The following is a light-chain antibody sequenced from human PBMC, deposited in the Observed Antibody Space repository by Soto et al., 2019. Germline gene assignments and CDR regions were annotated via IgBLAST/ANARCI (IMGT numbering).Light chain of an antibody. J-gene: IGLJ2*01. CDR1: SGHSNYA. Sequence: QLVLTQSPSASASLGASVKLTCTLSSGHSNYAIAWHQQQPEKGPRYLMKLNADGSHNKGDGIPDRFSGSSSGAERYLTISRLQSEHEADYFCHTWDTGVVVFGGGTKLTVL. CDR2: LNADGSH. CDR3: HTWDTGVVV. V-gene: IGLV4-69*01.